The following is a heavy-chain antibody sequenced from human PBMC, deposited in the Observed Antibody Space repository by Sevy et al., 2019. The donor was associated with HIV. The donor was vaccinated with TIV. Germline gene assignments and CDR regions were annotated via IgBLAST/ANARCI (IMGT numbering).Heavy chain of an antibody. V-gene: IGHV3-33*01. CDR1: GFTFSSYG. D-gene: IGHD6-13*01. CDR2: IWYDGSNK. CDR3: AREGSSSWYRNNWFDP. J-gene: IGHJ5*02. Sequence: GGCLRLSCAASGFTFSSYGMHWVRQAPGKGLEWMAVIWYDGSNKYYADSVKGRFTISRDNSKNTLYLQMNSLRAEDTAVDYCAREGSSSWYRNNWFDPWGQGTLVTVSS.